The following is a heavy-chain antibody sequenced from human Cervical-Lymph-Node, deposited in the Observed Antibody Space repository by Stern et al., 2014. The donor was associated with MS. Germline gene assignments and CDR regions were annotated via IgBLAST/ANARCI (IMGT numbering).Heavy chain of an antibody. V-gene: IGHV4-59*01. CDR1: GGSIRPYY. CDR2: IYYSGST. D-gene: IGHD2-21*01. Sequence: QVQLQESGPGLVKPSETLSLTCTVSGGSIRPYYWTWIRQPPGKGLEWIGHIYYSGSTNYNPSLKSRVTISLDTSKNQFSLKLSSVTAADTAVYYCARLFSGLDYWGQGTLVTVSS. CDR3: ARLFSGLDY. J-gene: IGHJ4*02.